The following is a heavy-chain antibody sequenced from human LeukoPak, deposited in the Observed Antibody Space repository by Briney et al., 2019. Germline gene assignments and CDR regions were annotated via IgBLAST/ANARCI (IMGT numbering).Heavy chain of an antibody. CDR3: ARGAAPYYFDY. V-gene: IGHV4-59*01. Sequence: SETLSLTCTVSDGSISSYYWSWIRQPPGKGLEWIGYIYYSGSTNYNPFLKSRVTISVDTSKNQFSLKLSSVTAADTAVYYCARGAAPYYFDYWGQGTLVTVSS. CDR2: IYYSGST. D-gene: IGHD6-25*01. CDR1: DGSISSYY. J-gene: IGHJ4*02.